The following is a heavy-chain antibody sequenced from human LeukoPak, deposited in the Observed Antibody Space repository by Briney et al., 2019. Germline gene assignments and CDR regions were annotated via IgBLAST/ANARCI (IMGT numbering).Heavy chain of an antibody. CDR1: GFTFSSYA. CDR2: ISGRGGST. J-gene: IGHJ4*02. CDR3: ATRLQHHFDY. D-gene: IGHD4-11*01. V-gene: IGHV3-23*01. Sequence: GGSLRLSCAASGFTFSSYAMSWVRQAPGKGLEWVSGISGRGGSTYYADSVKGRFTISRDDSLNTLYLQMNSLRAEDTAVYYCATRLQHHFDYWGQGTQVTVSS.